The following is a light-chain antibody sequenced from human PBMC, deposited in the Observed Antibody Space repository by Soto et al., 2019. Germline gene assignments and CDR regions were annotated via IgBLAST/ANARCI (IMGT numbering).Light chain of an antibody. CDR2: GAS. J-gene: IGKJ3*01. CDR1: QSVSSSF. V-gene: IGKV3-20*01. CDR3: QQYCTSPPT. Sequence: EVVLTQSPGTLSLSPGERATLSCRASQSVSSSFLAWYQQKSGQAPRLLTYGASNRATGIPDRFSGSGSGTDFTLTISRLEPEDFAVYYCQQYCTSPPTFGPGTKVDIK.